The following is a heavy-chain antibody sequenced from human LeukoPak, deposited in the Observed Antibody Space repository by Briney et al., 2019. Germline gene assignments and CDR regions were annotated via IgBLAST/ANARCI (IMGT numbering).Heavy chain of an antibody. D-gene: IGHD5-24*01. CDR1: GYTLTELS. CDR2: FDPEDGET. CDR3: AHGKGRWLHLIY. J-gene: IGHJ4*02. Sequence: ASVKVSCKVSGYTLTELSMRWVRQAPGKGLEWMGGFDPEDGETIYAQKFQGRVTMTEDTSTDTAYMELSSLRSEDTAVYYCAHGKGRWLHLIYWGQGTLVTVSS. V-gene: IGHV1-24*01.